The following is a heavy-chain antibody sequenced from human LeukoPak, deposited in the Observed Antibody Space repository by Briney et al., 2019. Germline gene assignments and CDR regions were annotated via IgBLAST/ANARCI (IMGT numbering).Heavy chain of an antibody. CDR1: GGTFSSYA. Sequence: SVKVSCKASGGTFSSYAISWVRQAPGQGLEWMGGIIPIFGTANYAQKFQGRVTITADESTSTAYMELSSLRSEDTAVYYCATFTIFGVADYYYMDVWGKGTTVTVSS. J-gene: IGHJ6*03. CDR2: IIPIFGTA. CDR3: ATFTIFGVADYYYMDV. V-gene: IGHV1-69*13. D-gene: IGHD3-3*01.